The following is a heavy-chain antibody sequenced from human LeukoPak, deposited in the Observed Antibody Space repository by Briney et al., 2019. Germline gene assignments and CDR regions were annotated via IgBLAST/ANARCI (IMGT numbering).Heavy chain of an antibody. CDR3: ARGDSSGWFDY. CDR1: GVSFSGYY. V-gene: IGHV4-34*01. Sequence: SETLSLTCAVYGVSFSGYYWSWIRQPPGKGLEWIGEINHSGSTNYNPSLKSRVTISVDTSKNQFSLKLSFVTAADTAVYYCARGDSSGWFDYWGQGTLVTVSS. D-gene: IGHD6-19*01. J-gene: IGHJ4*02. CDR2: INHSGST.